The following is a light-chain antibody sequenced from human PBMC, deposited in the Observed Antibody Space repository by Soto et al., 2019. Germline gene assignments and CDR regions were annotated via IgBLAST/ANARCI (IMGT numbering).Light chain of an antibody. V-gene: IGKV3-20*01. CDR2: GAS. J-gene: IGKJ2*01. CDR3: QQYVRSPIYT. CDR1: QSVRSSY. Sequence: EIVLPQSPGTLSLSPGERATLSCRASQSVRSSYLGWYQQKPDQAPRLLIYGASTSATGIPDRCSGSGSGASCTLTVSRREPHDRAVYYCQQYVRSPIYTCGQGTKLEIK.